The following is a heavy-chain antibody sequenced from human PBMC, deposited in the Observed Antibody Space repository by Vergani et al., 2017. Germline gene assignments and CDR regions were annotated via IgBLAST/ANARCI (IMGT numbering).Heavy chain of an antibody. D-gene: IGHD3-3*01. CDR1: GFTFSSYG. V-gene: IGHV3-33*06. J-gene: IGHJ6*03. Sequence: QVQLVESGGGVVQPGRSLRLSCAASGFTFSSYGMHWVRQAPGKGLEWVAVIWYDGSNKYYADSVKGRFTISRDNSKNTLYLQMNSLRAEDTAVYYCAKANRRYYDFWSGSYYMDVWGKGTTVTVSS. CDR3: AKANRRYYDFWSGSYYMDV. CDR2: IWYDGSNK.